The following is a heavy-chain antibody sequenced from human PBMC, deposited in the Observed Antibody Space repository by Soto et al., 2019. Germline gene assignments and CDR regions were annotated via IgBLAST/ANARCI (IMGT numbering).Heavy chain of an antibody. D-gene: IGHD4-17*01. CDR2: INPNSGGT. J-gene: IGHJ4*02. V-gene: IGHV1-2*04. CDR3: AFTPRAVTTSYYFDY. Sequence: ASVKVSCKASGYTFTGYYMHWVRQAPGQGLEWMGWINPNSGGTNYAQKFQGWVTMTRDTSISTAYMELSRLRSDDTAVYYCAFTPRAVTTSYYFDYWGQGTLVTVS. CDR1: GYTFTGYY.